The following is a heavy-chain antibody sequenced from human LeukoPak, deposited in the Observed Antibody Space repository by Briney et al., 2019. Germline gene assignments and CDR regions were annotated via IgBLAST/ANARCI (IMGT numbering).Heavy chain of an antibody. J-gene: IGHJ4*02. CDR1: GGSISGYY. V-gene: IGHV4-59*01. D-gene: IGHD6-13*01. CDR2: IHYSGTT. CDR3: AKRGRSSWYFDY. Sequence: PSETLSLTCTVSGGSISGYYWNWIRQPPGKGLEWIGYIHYSGTTNYNPSLKSRVTISVDTSKNQLSLKLSPVTAADTAVYYCAKRGRSSWYFDYWGQGTQVTISS.